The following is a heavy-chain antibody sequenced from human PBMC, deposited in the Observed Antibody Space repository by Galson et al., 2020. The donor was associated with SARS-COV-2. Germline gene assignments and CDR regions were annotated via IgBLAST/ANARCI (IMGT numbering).Heavy chain of an antibody. CDR2: IYYSGST. CDR1: GGSISSYY. D-gene: IGHD7-27*01. Sequence: SETLSLTCTVSGGSISSYYWSWIRQPPGKGLEWIGYIYYSGSTNYNPSLKSRVTISVDTSKNQFSLKLSSVTAADTAVYYCASVTWEGSYFGYYGMDVWGQGTTVTVSS. J-gene: IGHJ6*02. CDR3: ASVTWEGSYFGYYGMDV. V-gene: IGHV4-59*01.